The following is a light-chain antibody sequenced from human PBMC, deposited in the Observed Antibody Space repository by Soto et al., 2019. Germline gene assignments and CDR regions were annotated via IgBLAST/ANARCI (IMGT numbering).Light chain of an antibody. J-gene: IGKJ1*01. Sequence: IVLTQSPATLSLSPGKRASLSCRASQNISNYLIWYQQKPGQAPRLLIYGASSRATGIPNRFSGSGSGTDFTLTISRLEPEDFAVYYCQQYGNSPQTFGQGTKVDIK. CDR3: QQYGNSPQT. CDR2: GAS. CDR1: QNISNY. V-gene: IGKV3-20*01.